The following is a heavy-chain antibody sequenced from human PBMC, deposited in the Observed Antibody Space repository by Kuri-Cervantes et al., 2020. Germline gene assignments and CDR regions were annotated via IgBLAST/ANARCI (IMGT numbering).Heavy chain of an antibody. D-gene: IGHD3-10*01. Sequence: SGPTLVKPTPTLTLTCTFSGFSLSTSGMCVSWIRQPPGKALEWLALIDWDDDKYYSTSLKTRLTISKDTSKNQVVLTMTNMDPVDTATYYCAHSNYGSGDFDYWGQGTLVTVSS. J-gene: IGHJ4*02. CDR3: AHSNYGSGDFDY. CDR1: GFSLSTSGMC. V-gene: IGHV2-70*12. CDR2: IDWDDDK.